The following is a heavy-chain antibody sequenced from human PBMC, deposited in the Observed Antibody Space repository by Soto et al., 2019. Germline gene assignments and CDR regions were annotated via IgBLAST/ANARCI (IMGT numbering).Heavy chain of an antibody. D-gene: IGHD6-13*01. Sequence: QLQLQESGSGLVKPSQTLSLTCAVSGGSISSGGYSWSWIRQPPGKGLEWIGYIYHSGSTYYNPSLESRVTISVDRSKNQFSLKLSSVTAADTAVYYCARWGGAAAHGMDVWGQGTTVTVSS. CDR3: ARWGGAAAHGMDV. J-gene: IGHJ6*02. V-gene: IGHV4-30-2*01. CDR1: GGSISSGGYS. CDR2: IYHSGST.